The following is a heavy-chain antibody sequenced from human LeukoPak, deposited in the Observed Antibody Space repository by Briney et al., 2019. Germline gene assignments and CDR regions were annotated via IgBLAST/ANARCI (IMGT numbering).Heavy chain of an antibody. CDR2: INPSGGST. Sequence: GASVTVSCEASGYTFISHNMHWVRQAPRHGLEWMGMINPSGGSTTYAQKFQGRVTMTRDTSTSTVYMELSSLRSEDTAVYFCARDLRRHVYNRDWYFDLWGRGALVTVFS. J-gene: IGHJ2*01. V-gene: IGHV1-46*01. CDR3: ARDLRRHVYNRDWYFDL. CDR1: GYTFISHN. D-gene: IGHD5-24*01.